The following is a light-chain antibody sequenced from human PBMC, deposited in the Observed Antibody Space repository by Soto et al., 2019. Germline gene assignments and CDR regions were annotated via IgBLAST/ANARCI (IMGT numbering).Light chain of an antibody. Sequence: QSVLTQPPSASGTPGQTVTISCSGSSSNIGTSSVHWYKHLPGTAPKPLIHTNDQRPSGVPDRFSGSKSGTSASLAISGLQSEDEADYYCAVWEDSLNGHVFGAGTKLTVL. J-gene: IGLJ1*01. CDR3: AVWEDSLNGHV. CDR2: TND. V-gene: IGLV1-44*01. CDR1: SSNIGTSS.